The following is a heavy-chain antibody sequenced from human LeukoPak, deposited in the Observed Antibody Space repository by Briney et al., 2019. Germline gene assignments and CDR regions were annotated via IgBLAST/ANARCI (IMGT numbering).Heavy chain of an antibody. CDR3: ARERKPYYYDNPTAYYFDY. V-gene: IGHV4-30-4*01. CDR2: IYYSGST. Sequence: SQTLSLTCTVSGGSISSGDYYWSWIRQPPGKGLEWIGYIYYSGSTYYNPSLKSRVTISVDTSKNQFSLKLSSVTAADTAVYYCARERKPYYYDNPTAYYFDYWGQGTPVTVSS. CDR1: GGSISSGDYY. D-gene: IGHD3-22*01. J-gene: IGHJ4*02.